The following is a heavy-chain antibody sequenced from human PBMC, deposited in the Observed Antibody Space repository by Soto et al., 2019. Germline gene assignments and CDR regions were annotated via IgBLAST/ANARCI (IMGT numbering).Heavy chain of an antibody. Sequence: SETLSLTCTVSGGSISSYYWSWIRQPPGKGLEWFGYIYYSGSTNYNPSLKSRVTISVDTSKNQFSLKLSSVTAADTAVYYCARLLFGPFDYWGQGTLVTVSS. V-gene: IGHV4-59*08. CDR1: GGSISSYY. D-gene: IGHD3-16*01. CDR3: ARLLFGPFDY. CDR2: IYYSGST. J-gene: IGHJ4*02.